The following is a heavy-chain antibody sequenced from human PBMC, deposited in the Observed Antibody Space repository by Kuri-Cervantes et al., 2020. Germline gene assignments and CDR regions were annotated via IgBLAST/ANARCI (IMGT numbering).Heavy chain of an antibody. Sequence: ASVKVSCKASGYTFTGYYMHWVRQAPGQGLEWMGWINTNTENPTYAQGFTGRFVFSLDTSVSTAYLQICSLKAEDTAVYYCARGVDSSGFLFDYWGQGTLVTVSS. J-gene: IGHJ4*02. V-gene: IGHV7-4-1*01. CDR2: INTNTENP. D-gene: IGHD6-19*01. CDR1: GYTFTGYY. CDR3: ARGVDSSGFLFDY.